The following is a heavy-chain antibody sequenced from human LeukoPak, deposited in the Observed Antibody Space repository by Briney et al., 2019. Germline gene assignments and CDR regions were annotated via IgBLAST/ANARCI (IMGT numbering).Heavy chain of an antibody. CDR3: ARDYIVVVATTPPMDV. CDR1: GYTFTSYA. CDR2: INAGNGNT. V-gene: IGHV1-3*01. D-gene: IGHD2-15*01. Sequence: ASVKVSCKASGYTFTSYAMHWVRQAPGQRLEWMGWINAGNGNTKYSQKFQGRVTITRDTSASTAYMELSSLRSEDTAVYYCARDYIVVVATTPPMDVWGQGTTVTVSS. J-gene: IGHJ6*02.